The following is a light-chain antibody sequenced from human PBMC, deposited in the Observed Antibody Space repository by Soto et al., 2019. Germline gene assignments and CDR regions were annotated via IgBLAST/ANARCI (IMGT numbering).Light chain of an antibody. Sequence: VLTQPPSASGTPGQRVTISCSGSSSNIGSNYVYWYQQLPGTAPKLLIYRNNQWPSGVPDRFSGSKSGTSASLAISGLRSEDEADYYCAAWDDSLSGVVFGGGTKVTVL. V-gene: IGLV1-47*01. CDR1: SSNIGSNY. CDR2: RNN. J-gene: IGLJ2*01. CDR3: AAWDDSLSGVV.